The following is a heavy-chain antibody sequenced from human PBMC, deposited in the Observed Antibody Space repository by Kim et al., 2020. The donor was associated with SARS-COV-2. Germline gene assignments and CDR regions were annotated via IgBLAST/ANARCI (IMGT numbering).Heavy chain of an antibody. Sequence: SETLSLTCTVSGGSISSSSYYWGWIRQPPGKGLEWIGSIYYSGSTYYNPSLKSRVTISVDTSKNQFSLKLSSVTAADTAVYYCARSLRSSSWYYAFDIWGHGTMVTVSS. CDR3: ARSLRSSSWYYAFDI. J-gene: IGHJ3*02. V-gene: IGHV4-39*01. CDR1: GGSISSSSYY. D-gene: IGHD6-13*01. CDR2: IYYSGST.